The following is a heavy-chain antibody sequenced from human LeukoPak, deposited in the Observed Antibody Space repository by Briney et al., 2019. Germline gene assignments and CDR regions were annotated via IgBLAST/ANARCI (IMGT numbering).Heavy chain of an antibody. CDR1: GFTFSSYA. CDR2: IGRSGGST. Sequence: GGSLRLSCAASGFTFSSYAMSWVRQAPGKGLEWVSAIGRSGGSTYYADSVKGRFTLSRDNSKNTLYLRMNSLRAEDTAIYYCAKGGGSSTFDYWGQGTLVTVSS. D-gene: IGHD1-26*01. J-gene: IGHJ4*02. CDR3: AKGGGSSTFDY. V-gene: IGHV3-23*01.